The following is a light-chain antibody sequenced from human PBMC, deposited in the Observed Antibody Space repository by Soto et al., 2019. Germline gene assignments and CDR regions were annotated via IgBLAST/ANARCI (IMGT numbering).Light chain of an antibody. V-gene: IGKV1-6*01. J-gene: IGKJ1*01. Sequence: IQMTQSPSSLAASLGDRATITCRASQSITNYLNWYQQKPGKAPKLLIYAASSLQSGVPSRFRGSGSGTDFTLTISSLQPEDFAPYYCLQDYNYPPTFGQGTKVDIK. CDR2: AAS. CDR1: QSITNY. CDR3: LQDYNYPPT.